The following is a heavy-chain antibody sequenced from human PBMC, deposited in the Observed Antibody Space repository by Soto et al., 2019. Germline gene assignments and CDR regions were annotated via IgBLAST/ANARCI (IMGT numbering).Heavy chain of an antibody. V-gene: IGHV4-39*01. D-gene: IGHD3-9*01. CDR3: AGHKLSGLPYFDWLFNWFDP. Sequence: SETLSLTCTVSGGSISSSSYYWGWIRQPPGKGLEWIGSIYYSGSTYYNPSLKGRVTISVDTSKNQFSLKLSSVTAADTAVYYCAGHKLSGLPYFDWLFNWFDPWGQGTLVTVSS. CDR2: IYYSGST. J-gene: IGHJ5*02. CDR1: GGSISSSSYY.